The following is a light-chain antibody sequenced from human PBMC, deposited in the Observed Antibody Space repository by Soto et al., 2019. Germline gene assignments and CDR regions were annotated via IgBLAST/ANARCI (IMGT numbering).Light chain of an antibody. CDR1: QGISSY. Sequence: AIRMTQSPSSLSAARGDRVTMTCRASQGISSYLAWYQQKPGKAPKLLIYAASTLQSGVPSRFSGSGSGTDFTLTISSLQPEDVATYYCQKYNSAPWTFGQGTKVDIK. V-gene: IGKV1-8*01. CDR2: AAS. J-gene: IGKJ1*01. CDR3: QKYNSAPWT.